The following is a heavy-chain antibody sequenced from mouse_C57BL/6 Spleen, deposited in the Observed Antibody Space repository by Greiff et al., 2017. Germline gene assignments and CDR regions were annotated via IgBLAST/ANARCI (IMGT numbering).Heavy chain of an antibody. Sequence: VQLQQPGAELVKPGASVKLSCKASGYTFTSYWMHWVKQRPGQGLEWIGMIHPNSGSTNYNEKFKSKATLTVDKSSSTAYMQLSSLTSEDSAVYYCAIYYDYDGWIYAMDDWGQGTSVTVAS. J-gene: IGHJ4*01. D-gene: IGHD2-4*01. CDR2: IHPNSGST. CDR3: AIYYDYDGWIYAMDD. CDR1: GYTFTSYW. V-gene: IGHV1-64*01.